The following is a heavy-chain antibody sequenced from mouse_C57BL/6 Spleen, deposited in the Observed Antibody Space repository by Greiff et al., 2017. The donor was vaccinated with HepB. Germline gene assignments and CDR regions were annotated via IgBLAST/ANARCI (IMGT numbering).Heavy chain of an antibody. Sequence: QVQLQQPGAELVMPGASVKLSCKASGYTFTSYWMHWVKQRPGQGLEWIGEIDPSDSYTYYNQKFKGKSTLTVDKSSSTAYMQLSSLTSEDSAVYYCARRGLYAMDYWGHGTSVTVSS. V-gene: IGHV1-69*01. CDR2: IDPSDSYT. CDR3: ARRGLYAMDY. J-gene: IGHJ4*01. CDR1: GYTFTSYW. D-gene: IGHD3-1*01.